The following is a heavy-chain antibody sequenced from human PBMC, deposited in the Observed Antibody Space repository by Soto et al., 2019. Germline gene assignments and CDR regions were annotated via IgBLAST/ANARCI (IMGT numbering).Heavy chain of an antibody. CDR1: GYSFTSYW. J-gene: IGHJ4*02. D-gene: IGHD3-16*01. CDR3: ARGADYIWGSYYGNGRPLPYYFDY. V-gene: IGHV5-51*01. CDR2: IYPGDSDT. Sequence: GESLKISCRGSGYSFTSYWIGWVRQMPGRGLEWMGIIYPGDSDTRYSPSFQGQVTISVDKSISTAYLQWSSLKASDTAMYYCARGADYIWGSYYGNGRPLPYYFDYWGQGTLVTVSS.